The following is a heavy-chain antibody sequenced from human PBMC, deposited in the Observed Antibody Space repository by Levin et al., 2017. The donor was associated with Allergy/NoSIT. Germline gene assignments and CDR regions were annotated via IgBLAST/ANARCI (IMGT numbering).Heavy chain of an antibody. D-gene: IGHD6-13*01. V-gene: IGHV4-39*01. CDR3: AAGLAAAVGY. CDR2: IYYSGST. Sequence: SETLSLTCTVSGGSISSSSYYWGWIRQPPGKGLEWIGSIYYSGSTYYNPSLKSRVTISVDTSKNQFSLKLSSVTAADTAVYYCAAGLAAAVGYWGQGTLVTVSS. J-gene: IGHJ4*02. CDR1: GGSISSSSYY.